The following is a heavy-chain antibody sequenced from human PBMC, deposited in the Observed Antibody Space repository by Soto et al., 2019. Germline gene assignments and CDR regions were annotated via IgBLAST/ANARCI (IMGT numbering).Heavy chain of an antibody. CDR2: INPNSGGT. CDR1: GYTFTGYY. CDR3: AREGNYDICTGPYEGNCFDP. D-gene: IGHD3-9*01. Sequence: ASVKVSCKASGYTFTGYYMHWVRQAPGQGLEWMGWINPNSGGTNYAQKFQGWVTMTRDTSISTAYMELSRLRSDDTAVYYCAREGNYDICTGPYEGNCFDPWGQGTLVTVSS. V-gene: IGHV1-2*04. J-gene: IGHJ5*02.